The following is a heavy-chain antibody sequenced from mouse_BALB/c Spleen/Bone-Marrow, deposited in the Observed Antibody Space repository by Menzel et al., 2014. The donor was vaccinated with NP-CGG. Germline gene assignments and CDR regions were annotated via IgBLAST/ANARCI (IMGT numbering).Heavy chain of an antibody. CDR3: AREARTGAWFTY. CDR2: INPSSGYT. D-gene: IGHD4-1*01. Sequence: VQVLESGAELARPGASVKMSCKASGYTFTSYTIQWVKQRPGQGLEWIGYINPSSGYTDYNQKFKDKTTLTADKSSNTAYMQLTSLTSEDSAVYSCAREARTGAWFTYWGQGTLVTVSA. V-gene: IGHV1-4*02. J-gene: IGHJ3*01. CDR1: GYTFTSYT.